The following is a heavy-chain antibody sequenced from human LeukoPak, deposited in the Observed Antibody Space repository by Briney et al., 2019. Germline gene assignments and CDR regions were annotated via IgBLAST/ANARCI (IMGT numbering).Heavy chain of an antibody. CDR3: AKDGVSGIAARFDY. Sequence: GGSLRLSCAASGFTFSSYAMSWVRQAPGKGLEWVSGISGSGGSTYYADSVKGRLTISRDNSKNTLYLQMNSLRAEDTAVYYCAKDGVSGIAARFDYWGQGTLVTVSS. D-gene: IGHD6-6*01. J-gene: IGHJ4*02. V-gene: IGHV3-23*01. CDR1: GFTFSSYA. CDR2: ISGSGGST.